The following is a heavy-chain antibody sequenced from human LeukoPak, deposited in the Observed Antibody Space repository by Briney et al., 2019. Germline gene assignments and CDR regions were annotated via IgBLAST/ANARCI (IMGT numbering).Heavy chain of an antibody. CDR2: FYPGDSDT. J-gene: IGHJ4*02. Sequence: GESLKISCKGSGYSFTSYWIGWVRQMPGKGLEGMRIFYPGDSDTRYSPSFQGQVTISADKSISTAYLQWSSLKASDTAMYYCARHWGIAAAGSYYFDYWGQGTLVTVSS. CDR3: ARHWGIAAAGSYYFDY. CDR1: GYSFTSYW. D-gene: IGHD6-13*01. V-gene: IGHV5-51*01.